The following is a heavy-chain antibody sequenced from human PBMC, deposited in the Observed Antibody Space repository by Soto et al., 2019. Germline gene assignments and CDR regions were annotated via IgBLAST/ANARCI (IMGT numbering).Heavy chain of an antibody. V-gene: IGHV2-5*01. CDR2: VYWNDER. CDR3: AHRRPTAAAISGPSAFDF. D-gene: IGHD5-12*01. J-gene: IGHJ4*02. CDR1: GFSLINSGVA. Sequence: QITLKESGPPLVKPTQPLTLTCSFSGFSLINSGVAVGWIRKPPEKPLQWLALVYWNDERRYRPSLKSRLTITKDTFKNQVVLTMTDVDPVDTATYFCAHRRPTAAAISGPSAFDFWGQGTLVTVSS.